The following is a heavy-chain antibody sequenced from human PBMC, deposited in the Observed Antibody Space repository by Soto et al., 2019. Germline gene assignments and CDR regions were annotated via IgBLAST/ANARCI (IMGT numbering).Heavy chain of an antibody. CDR3: TTARYSYGSFDY. J-gene: IGHJ4*02. D-gene: IGHD5-18*01. V-gene: IGHV3-15*07. CDR2: IKSKTDGGTT. CDR1: GFTFSNAW. Sequence: PGGSLRLSCAASGFTFSNAWMNWVGQAPGKGLEWVGRIKSKTDGGTTDYAAPVKGRFTISRDDSKNTLYLQMNSLKTEDTAVYYCTTARYSYGSFDYWGQGTLVTVLL.